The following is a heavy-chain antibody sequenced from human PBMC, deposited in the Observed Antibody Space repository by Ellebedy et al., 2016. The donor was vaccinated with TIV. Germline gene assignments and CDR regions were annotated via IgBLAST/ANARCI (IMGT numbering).Heavy chain of an antibody. CDR3: AKSMALGDRYFDL. D-gene: IGHD2/OR15-2a*01. CDR1: GGSFSANY. Sequence: GSLRLXXAVSGGSFSANYWSWIRQSPGKGLEWIGEIDHTGSTHFNPSLQSRVTMSVDTSKNQFSLKLNSVTAADTALYYCAKSMALGDRYFDLWGRGTLVTVSS. V-gene: IGHV4-34*01. J-gene: IGHJ2*01. CDR2: IDHTGST.